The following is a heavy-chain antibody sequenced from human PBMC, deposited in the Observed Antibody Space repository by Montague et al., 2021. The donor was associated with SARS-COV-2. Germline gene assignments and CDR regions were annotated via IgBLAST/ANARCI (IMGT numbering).Heavy chain of an antibody. CDR1: GASISSRTHY. CDR2: QYYSGST. Sequence: SETLSLTCPFSGASISSRTHYWSGIRHLSGPVMNWIGFQYYSGSTYYNPTLKSRVTISVDTSKNQLSLKLSSVTAADTAVYYCATLPSSITIFGVVQGYYFDDWGQGTLVIVSS. CDR3: ATLPSSITIFGVVQGYYFDD. V-gene: IGHV4-39*01. D-gene: IGHD3-3*01. J-gene: IGHJ4*02.